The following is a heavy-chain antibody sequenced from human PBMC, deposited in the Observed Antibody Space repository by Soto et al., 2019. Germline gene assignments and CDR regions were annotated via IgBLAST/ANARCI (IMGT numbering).Heavy chain of an antibody. V-gene: IGHV1-69*12. CDR3: ARVFPIPLLPPYYYYGMDV. CDR1: GGTFSSYA. Sequence: QVQLVQSGAEVKKPGSSVKVSCKASGGTFSSYAISWVRQAPGQGLEWMGGIIPIFGTANYAQKFQGRVTITADESTSTAYMELSSLRSEDTAVYYCARVFPIPLLPPYYYYGMDVWGQGTTVTVSS. J-gene: IGHJ6*02. CDR2: IIPIFGTA. D-gene: IGHD2-21*01.